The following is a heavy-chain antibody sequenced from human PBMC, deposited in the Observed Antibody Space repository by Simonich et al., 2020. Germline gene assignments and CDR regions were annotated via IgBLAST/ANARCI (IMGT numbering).Heavy chain of an antibody. CDR3: ARWIAVAGTGAYGMDV. V-gene: IGHV3-21*01. CDR1: GFTFSSYS. D-gene: IGHD6-19*01. Sequence: EVQLVESGGGLVKPGGSLRLSCAASGFTFSSYSMNWVRQAPGKGLEWVSSISRSSSYIYYADAVKGRCTISRDNAKNAFYLKMNSLRAEDTAVYYCARWIAVAGTGAYGMDVWGQGTTVTVSS. J-gene: IGHJ6*02. CDR2: ISRSSSYI.